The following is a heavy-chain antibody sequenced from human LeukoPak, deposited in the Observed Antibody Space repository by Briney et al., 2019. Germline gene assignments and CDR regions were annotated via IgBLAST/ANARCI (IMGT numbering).Heavy chain of an antibody. V-gene: IGHV4-39*07. D-gene: IGHD1-1*01. J-gene: IGHJ5*02. CDR3: ALFTNGGAFDP. CDR2: IYYSGST. Sequence: SETLSLTCTVSGGSISSSSYYWGWIRQPPGKGLEWIGSIYYSGSTYHNPSLKSRVTISVDTSKNQFSLKLSSVTAADTAVYYCALFTNGGAFDPWGQGTLVTVSS. CDR1: GGSISSSSYY.